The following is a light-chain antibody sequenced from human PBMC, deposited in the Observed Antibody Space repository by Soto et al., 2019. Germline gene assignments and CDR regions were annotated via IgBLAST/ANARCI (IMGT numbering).Light chain of an antibody. J-gene: IGLJ2*01. Sequence: QSVLTQPPSASGSPGQSVTISCTGTSSDVGGYNYVSWYQQHPGKAPKLMIYEVTKRPSGVPDRFSGSKSGNTDSLTVSGLQAEDEADYYCSSYAVNKVIFGGGTKLTVL. CDR2: EVT. V-gene: IGLV2-8*01. CDR3: SSYAVNKVI. CDR1: SSDVGGYNY.